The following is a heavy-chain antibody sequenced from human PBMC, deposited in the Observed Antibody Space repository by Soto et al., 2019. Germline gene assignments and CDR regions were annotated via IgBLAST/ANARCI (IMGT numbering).Heavy chain of an antibody. CDR1: GGTFSSYA. D-gene: IGHD3-3*01. Sequence: QVQLVQSGAEVKKPGSSVKVSCKASGGTFSSYAISWVRQAPGQGLEWMGGIIPIFGTANYAQKFQGRVTISADETTSTGYMELSSLRSEDTAVYYCARVRVRFVEWLGSAGWGHGTLVPVSS. V-gene: IGHV1-69*12. J-gene: IGHJ4*01. CDR3: ARVRVRFVEWLGSAG. CDR2: IIPIFGTA.